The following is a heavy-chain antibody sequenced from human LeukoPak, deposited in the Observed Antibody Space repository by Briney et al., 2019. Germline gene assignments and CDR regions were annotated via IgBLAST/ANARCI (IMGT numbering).Heavy chain of an antibody. CDR2: INHSGST. J-gene: IGHJ5*02. CDR1: GGSFSGYY. D-gene: IGHD3-16*02. CDR3: ARGIFYYDYVWESYPPKWFDP. Sequence: PSETLSLTCAVYGGSFSGYYWSWIRQPPGKGLEWIGEINHSGSTNYNPSLKSRVTLSVDTSKNQFSLKLSSVTAADTAVYYCARGIFYYDYVWESYPPKWFDPWGQGTLVTVSS. V-gene: IGHV4-34*01.